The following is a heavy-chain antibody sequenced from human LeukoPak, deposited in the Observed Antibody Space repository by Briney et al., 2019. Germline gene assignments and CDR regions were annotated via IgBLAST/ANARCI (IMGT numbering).Heavy chain of an antibody. CDR2: IYTSGST. CDR3: ARAAFYGDRAWDFDY. V-gene: IGHV4-4*07. CDR1: GGSISSYY. J-gene: IGHJ4*02. D-gene: IGHD4-17*01. Sequence: SETLSLTCTVSGGSISSYYWSWIRQPAGKGLERIGRIYTSGSTNYNPSLKSRVTMSVDTSKNQFSLKLSSVTAADTAVYYCARAAFYGDRAWDFDYWGQGTLVTVSS.